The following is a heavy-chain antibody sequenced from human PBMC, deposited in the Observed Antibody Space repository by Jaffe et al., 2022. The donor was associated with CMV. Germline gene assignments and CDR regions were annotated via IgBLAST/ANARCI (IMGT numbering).Heavy chain of an antibody. J-gene: IGHJ6*02. Sequence: QVQLQESGPGLVKPSETLSLTCTVSGGSISSYYWSWIRQPPGKGLEWIGYIYYSGSTNYNPSLKSRVTISVDTSKNQFSLKLSSVTAADTAVYYCARVNCGGDCYPWDDYGMDVWGQGTTVTVSS. CDR2: IYYSGST. CDR1: GGSISSYY. CDR3: ARVNCGGDCYPWDDYGMDV. D-gene: IGHD2-21*02. V-gene: IGHV4-59*01.